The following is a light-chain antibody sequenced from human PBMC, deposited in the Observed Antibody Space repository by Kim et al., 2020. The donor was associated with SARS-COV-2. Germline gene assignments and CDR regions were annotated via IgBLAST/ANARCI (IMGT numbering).Light chain of an antibody. J-gene: IGKJ2*01. CDR3: QPYNNWLPYP. CDR1: QSVSSN. V-gene: IGKV3-15*01. Sequence: EIVMTQSPATLSVSPGERATLSCRASQSVSSNLAWYQQKPGQAPRLLIYVASTRATGIPARFSGSGSGTELTLTISSLPSEDFAVYYFQPYNNWLPYPFAQGTTLEF. CDR2: VAS.